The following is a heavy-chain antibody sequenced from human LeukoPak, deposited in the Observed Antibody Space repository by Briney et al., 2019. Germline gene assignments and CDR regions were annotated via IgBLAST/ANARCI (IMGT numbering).Heavy chain of an antibody. Sequence: GGSLRLSCAASGFTFSSYSMNWVRQAPGKGLEWVSSISSSSSYIYYADSVKGRFTISKDNAKNSLYLQMNSLRAEDTAVYYCARDSPYYYDSSGYYYNPSTYYYGMDVWGQGTTVTVSS. CDR2: ISSSSSYI. D-gene: IGHD3-22*01. J-gene: IGHJ6*02. CDR1: GFTFSSYS. CDR3: ARDSPYYYDSSGYYYNPSTYYYGMDV. V-gene: IGHV3-21*01.